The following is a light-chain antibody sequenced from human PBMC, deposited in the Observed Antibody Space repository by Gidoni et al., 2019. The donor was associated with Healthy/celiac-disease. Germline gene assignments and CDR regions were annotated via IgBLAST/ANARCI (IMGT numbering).Light chain of an antibody. Sequence: VLPQSPGTLSFSPGERATLSCRASQSVSSSYLAWYQQKPGQAPRLLIYGASSRATGIPDRFSGSGSGTDFTLTISRLEPEDIAVYYCQQYGSSPCSFXQXTKLEIK. CDR2: GAS. CDR1: QSVSSSY. CDR3: QQYGSSPCS. J-gene: IGKJ2*04. V-gene: IGKV3-20*01.